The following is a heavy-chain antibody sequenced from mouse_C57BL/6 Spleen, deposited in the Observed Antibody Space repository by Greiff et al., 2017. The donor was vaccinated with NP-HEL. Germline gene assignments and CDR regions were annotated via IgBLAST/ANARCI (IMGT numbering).Heavy chain of an antibody. CDR3: TRGGYYGSLYAMDY. D-gene: IGHD1-1*01. J-gene: IGHJ4*01. Sequence: VQLQQSGAELVRPGASVTLSCKASGYTFTDYEMHWVKQTPVHGLEWIGAIDPETGGTAYNQKFKGKAILTADKSSSTAYMEHRSLTSEDSAVYYCTRGGYYGSLYAMDYWGQGTSVTVSS. V-gene: IGHV1-15*01. CDR2: IDPETGGT. CDR1: GYTFTDYE.